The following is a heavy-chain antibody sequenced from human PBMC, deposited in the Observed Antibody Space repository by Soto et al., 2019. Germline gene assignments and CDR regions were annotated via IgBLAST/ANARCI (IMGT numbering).Heavy chain of an antibody. J-gene: IGHJ4*02. CDR3: ARYKKDLRFLEWSYYFDY. D-gene: IGHD3-3*01. Sequence: GGSGRLSCTDSGFTCSTCATSWVRQAPGKGLEWVSAISSSGGSTYYADSVKGRFTISRDNSKNTLYLQMNSLRAEDAAVYYCARYKKDLRFLEWSYYFDYWGQGT. V-gene: IGHV3-23*01. CDR1: GFTCSTCA. CDR2: ISSSGGST.